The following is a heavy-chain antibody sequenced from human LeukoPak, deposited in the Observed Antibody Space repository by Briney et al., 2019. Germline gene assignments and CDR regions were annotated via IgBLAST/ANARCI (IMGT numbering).Heavy chain of an antibody. J-gene: IGHJ4*02. CDR2: ISSSSSYI. CDR1: GFTFSSYN. CDR3: ARGGSYGDYGRY. Sequence: TAGGSLRLSCAASGFTFSSYNMNWVRQAPGKGLEWVSSISSSSSYIYYADSVKGRFTISRDNAKNSLYLQMNSLRAEDTAVYYCARGGSYGDYGRYWGQGTLVTVSS. V-gene: IGHV3-21*06. D-gene: IGHD4-17*01.